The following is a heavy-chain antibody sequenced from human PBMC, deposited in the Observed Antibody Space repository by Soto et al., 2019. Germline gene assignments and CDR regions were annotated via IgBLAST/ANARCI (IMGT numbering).Heavy chain of an antibody. J-gene: IGHJ4*02. V-gene: IGHV4-59*01. CDR1: GGSISSYY. Sequence: SETLSLTSTVSGGSISSYYWIWIRQPPGKGLEWIGYIYYSGSTNYNPSLKSRVTISVDTSKNQFSLKLSSVTAADTAVYYCAGKRLMVYAPNRYYFDYWGQGTLVTVSS. CDR2: IYYSGST. D-gene: IGHD2-8*01. CDR3: AGKRLMVYAPNRYYFDY.